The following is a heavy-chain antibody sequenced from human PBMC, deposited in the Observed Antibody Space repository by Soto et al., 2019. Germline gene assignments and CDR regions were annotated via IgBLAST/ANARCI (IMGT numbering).Heavy chain of an antibody. Sequence: EIQLLESGGGLVQPGGSLRLSCAASGFTFSNYAMTCVRQAPGKGLEWVAGISGSGDTYYADSVKGRFTISRDNSKNTVYLQMNSLRAEDTAIYFCAKDRGFGVASATHDSWGQGTLVTFSS. CDR3: AKDRGFGVASATHDS. J-gene: IGHJ4*02. CDR2: ISGSGDT. V-gene: IGHV3-23*01. CDR1: GFTFSNYA. D-gene: IGHD3-10*01.